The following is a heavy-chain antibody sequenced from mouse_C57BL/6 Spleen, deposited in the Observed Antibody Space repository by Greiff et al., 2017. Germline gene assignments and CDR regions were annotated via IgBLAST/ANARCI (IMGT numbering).Heavy chain of an antibody. Sequence: VKLMESDAELVKPGASVKISCKVSGYTFTDHTIHWMKQRPEQGLEWIGYIYPRDGSTKYNEKFKGKATLTADKSSSTAYMQLNSLSSEDSAVKFCARAPGTRHYFDYWGKGTSLTDSS. CDR3: ARAPGTRHYFDY. CDR2: IYPRDGST. V-gene: IGHV1-78*01. J-gene: IGHJ2*02. CDR1: GYTFTDHT. D-gene: IGHD4-1*01.